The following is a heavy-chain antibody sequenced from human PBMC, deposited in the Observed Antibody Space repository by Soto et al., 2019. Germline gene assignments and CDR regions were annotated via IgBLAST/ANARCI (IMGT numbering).Heavy chain of an antibody. J-gene: IGHJ3*02. Sequence: GGSLRLSCAASGFTFGSYGMHWVRQAPGKGLEWVAVISYDGTNNYYTESVKGRFTISRDNSKNTLFLQMNSLRAEDTAVYFCAKGDCSGGSCYFSAFDIWGQGTMVTVSS. D-gene: IGHD2-15*01. V-gene: IGHV3-30*18. CDR2: ISYDGTNN. CDR1: GFTFGSYG. CDR3: AKGDCSGGSCYFSAFDI.